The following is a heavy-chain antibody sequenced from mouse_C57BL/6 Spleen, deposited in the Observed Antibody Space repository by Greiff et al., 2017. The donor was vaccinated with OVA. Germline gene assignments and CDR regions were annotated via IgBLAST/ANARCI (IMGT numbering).Heavy chain of an antibody. V-gene: IGHV1-26*01. CDR1: GYTFTDYY. Sequence: EVQLQQSGPELVKPGASVKISCKASGYTFTDYYMNWVKQSHGKSLEWIGDINPNNGGTSYNQKFKGKATLTVDKSSSTAYMELRSLTSEDSAVYCCARGYYGSSFYYFDYWGQGTTLTVSS. CDR2: INPNNGGT. CDR3: ARGYYGSSFYYFDY. D-gene: IGHD1-1*01. J-gene: IGHJ2*01.